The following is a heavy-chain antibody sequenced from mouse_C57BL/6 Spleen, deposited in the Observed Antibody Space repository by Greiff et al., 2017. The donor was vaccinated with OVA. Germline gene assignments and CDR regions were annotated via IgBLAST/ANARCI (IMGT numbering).Heavy chain of an antibody. CDR2: IRYDGSN. J-gene: IGHJ2*01. V-gene: IGHV3-6*01. CDR1: GYSITSGYY. Sequence: EVQLVESGPGLVKPSQSLSLTCSVTGYSITSGYYWNWIRQFPGNKLEWMGYIRYDGSNNYNPSLKNRISITRDTSKNQFFLKLNSVTTEDTATYYCASYYGSSYTTGYFDYWGQGTTLTVSS. CDR3: ASYYGSSYTTGYFDY. D-gene: IGHD1-1*01.